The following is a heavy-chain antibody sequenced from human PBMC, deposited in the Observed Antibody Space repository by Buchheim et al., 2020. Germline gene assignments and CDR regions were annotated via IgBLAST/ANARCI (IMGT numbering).Heavy chain of an antibody. J-gene: IGHJ1*01. CDR3: ARHGAYIVVVVAATLQYFQH. D-gene: IGHD2-15*01. CDR1: GGSISSSSYY. V-gene: IGHV4-39*01. CDR2: IYYSGST. Sequence: QLQLQESGPGLVKPSETLSLTCTVSGGSISSSSYYWGWIRQHPGKGLEWIGSIYYSGSTYYNPSLKSRVTISVDTSKNQFFLKLSSVTAADTAVYYCARHGAYIVVVVAATLQYFQHWGQGTL.